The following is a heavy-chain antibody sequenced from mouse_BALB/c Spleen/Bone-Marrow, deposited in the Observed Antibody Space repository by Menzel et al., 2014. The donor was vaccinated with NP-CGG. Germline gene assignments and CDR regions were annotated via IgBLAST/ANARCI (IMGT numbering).Heavy chain of an antibody. D-gene: IGHD2-3*01. CDR2: IDPSSGYS. CDR1: GYTFTSYK. CDR3: APDDGYYNWYVDD. J-gene: IGHJ1*01. Sequence: QVQLQQSGAELARPGASVKMSCTASGYTFTSYKMHWIKQRPEQGLEWIGYIDPSSGYSNYNPKFKDKATLTADISSSTAYMQLSSLTCEDSAVYYCAPDDGYYNWYVDDWGAGTSVTVSS. V-gene: IGHV1-4*01.